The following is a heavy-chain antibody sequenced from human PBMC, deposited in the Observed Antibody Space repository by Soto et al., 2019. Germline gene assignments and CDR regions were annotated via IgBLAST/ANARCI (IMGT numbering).Heavy chain of an antibody. CDR3: ARGDDTMAFDH. Sequence: QVQLQESGPGLVKPSQTLSLTCTVSGDSLRSGDYYWSWIRQPPGKGLEWIGYIYNSGSTYYEPSLRSRLTISEDLSKNQLSLRLTAVTAADTAVYYCARGDDTMAFDHWGQGTLVTVSS. CDR2: IYNSGST. J-gene: IGHJ5*02. D-gene: IGHD3-22*01. V-gene: IGHV4-30-4*01. CDR1: GDSLRSGDYY.